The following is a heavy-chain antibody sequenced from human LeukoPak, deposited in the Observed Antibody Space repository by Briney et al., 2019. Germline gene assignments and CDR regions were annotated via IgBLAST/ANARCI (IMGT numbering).Heavy chain of an antibody. CDR3: ARVVVPGYFDL. J-gene: IGHJ4*01. V-gene: IGHV4-39*07. CDR1: DASIRSNGHY. Sequence: SETLSLTCNVSDASIRSNGHYWGWIRQPPGKRLEWIATIHYSGTTYYNPSLKSRVTMSVDTSKNQFSLRLSSVTAADTAVYYCARVVVPGYFDLWGHGTLVPVSS. CDR2: IHYSGTT.